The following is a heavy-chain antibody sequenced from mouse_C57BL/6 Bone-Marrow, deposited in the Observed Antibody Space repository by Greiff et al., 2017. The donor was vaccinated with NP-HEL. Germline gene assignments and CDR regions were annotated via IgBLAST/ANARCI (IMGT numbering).Heavy chain of an antibody. Sequence: QVQLQQPGAELVKPGASVKVSCKASGYTFTSSWMHWVKQRPGQGLEWIGRIHPSDSDTNYNQKFKGKATLTVDKSSSTAYMQLSSLTSEDSAFYYCAIYGSYDYDGNYYAMDYWGQGTSVTVSS. CDR3: AIYGSYDYDGNYYAMDY. V-gene: IGHV1-74*01. D-gene: IGHD2-4*01. CDR2: IHPSDSDT. CDR1: GYTFTSSW. J-gene: IGHJ4*01.